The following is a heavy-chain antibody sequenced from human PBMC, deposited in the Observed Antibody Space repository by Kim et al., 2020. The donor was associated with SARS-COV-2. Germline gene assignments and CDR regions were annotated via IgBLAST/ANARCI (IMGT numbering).Heavy chain of an antibody. CDR3: ARGPGYSSSWYGARNWFDP. V-gene: IGHV4-34*01. D-gene: IGHD6-13*01. Sequence: SETLSLTCAVYGGSFSGYYWSWIRQPPGKGLEWIGEINHSGSTNYNPSFKSRATISVDTSKNQFSLNLTSVTAADTAVYYCARGPGYSSSWYGARNWFDP. CDR2: INHSGST. CDR1: GGSFSGYY. J-gene: IGHJ5*02.